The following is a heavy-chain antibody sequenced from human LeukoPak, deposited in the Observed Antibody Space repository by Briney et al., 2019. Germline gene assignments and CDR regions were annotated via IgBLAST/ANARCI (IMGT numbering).Heavy chain of an antibody. J-gene: IGHJ4*02. CDR1: GGSISSYY. V-gene: IGHV4-59*01. CDR2: IDYSGST. CDR3: ARGGGSYDY. Sequence: SETLSLTCTVSGGSISSYYWSWIRQPPGKGLEWIGYIDYSGSTNYNPSLKSRVTISVDTSKNQFSLKLSSVTAADTAVYYCARGGGSYDYWGQGTLVTVSS. D-gene: IGHD1-26*01.